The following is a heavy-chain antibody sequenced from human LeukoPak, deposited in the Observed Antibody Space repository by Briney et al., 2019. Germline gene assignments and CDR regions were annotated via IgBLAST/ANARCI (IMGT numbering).Heavy chain of an antibody. Sequence: SETLSLTCTVSDGSISNYFWSWIRQAPGKGLEWIGYIYYNGETNCNPSLKSRVSISVDTSKSQFSLKLSSVTAADTAVYYCARENIVVVPAARNYYYYYMDVWGKGTTVTVSS. CDR3: ARENIVVVPAARNYYYYYMDV. V-gene: IGHV4-59*01. CDR2: IYYNGET. J-gene: IGHJ6*03. CDR1: DGSISNYF. D-gene: IGHD2-2*01.